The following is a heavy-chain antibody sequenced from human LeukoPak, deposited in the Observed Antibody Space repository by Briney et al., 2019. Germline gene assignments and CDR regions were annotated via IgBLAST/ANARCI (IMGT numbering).Heavy chain of an antibody. V-gene: IGHV1-18*01. CDR3: ARDLRVGSYLWGNSHDAFDI. D-gene: IGHD1-26*01. Sequence: ASVKVSCKASGYTFTSYGISWVRQAPGQGLEWMGWISAYNGDTNYAQKLQGRVTTTTDTSTSTAYMELRSLRSDDTAVYYCARDLRVGSYLWGNSHDAFDIWGQGTMVTVSS. CDR2: ISAYNGDT. CDR1: GYTFTSYG. J-gene: IGHJ3*02.